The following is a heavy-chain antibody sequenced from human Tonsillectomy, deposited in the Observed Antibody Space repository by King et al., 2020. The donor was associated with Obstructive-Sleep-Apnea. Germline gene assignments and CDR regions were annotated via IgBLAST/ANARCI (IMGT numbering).Heavy chain of an antibody. Sequence: VQLVESGGGVVQPGRSLRLSCAASGFTFSSYAIHWVRQAPGKGLEWVAIISYDGSNKHYADSVKGRFTISRDNSKNTLYLQMNSPRTEDTAVYYCARDLHDYVGNPLGNWGQGTLVTVS. J-gene: IGHJ4*02. CDR1: GFTFSSYA. V-gene: IGHV3-30-3*01. CDR2: ISYDGSNK. D-gene: IGHD4-23*01. CDR3: ARDLHDYVGNPLGN.